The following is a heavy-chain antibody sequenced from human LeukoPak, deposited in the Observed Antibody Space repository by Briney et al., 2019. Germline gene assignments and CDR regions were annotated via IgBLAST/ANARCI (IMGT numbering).Heavy chain of an antibody. V-gene: IGHV3-23*01. J-gene: IGHJ4*02. CDR3: AKDQMDNWNYEGGDY. CDR1: GFTFSSYA. D-gene: IGHD1-7*01. Sequence: PGGSLRLSCAASGFTFSSYAMSWVRQAPGKGLEWVSAISGSGGSTYYADSVKGRFTISRDNSKNTPYLQMNSLRAEDTAVYYCAKDQMDNWNYEGGDYWGQGTLVTVSS. CDR2: ISGSGGST.